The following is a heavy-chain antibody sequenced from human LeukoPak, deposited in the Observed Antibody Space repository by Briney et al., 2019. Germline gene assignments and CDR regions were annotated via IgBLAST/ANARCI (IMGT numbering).Heavy chain of an antibody. CDR1: GGTFSSYA. J-gene: IGHJ4*02. CDR2: IIPIFGTA. Sequence: SVKVSCKASGGTFSSYAISWVRQAPGQGLEWMGGIIPIFGTANYAQKFQGRVTITADESTSTAYMELSSLRSEDTAVYYCARVDIVATILKGEFGYWGQGTLVTVSS. V-gene: IGHV1-69*13. CDR3: ARVDIVATILKGEFGY. D-gene: IGHD5-12*01.